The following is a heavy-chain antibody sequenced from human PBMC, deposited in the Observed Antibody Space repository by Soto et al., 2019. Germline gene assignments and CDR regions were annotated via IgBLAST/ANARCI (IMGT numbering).Heavy chain of an antibody. CDR1: GGSISSSSYY. CDR2: IYYSGST. CDR3: ERNFLKQWLIGDWFDP. D-gene: IGHD6-19*01. Sequence: SETLSLTCTVSGGSISSSSYYWGWIRQPPGKGLEWIGSIYYSGSTYYNPSLKSRVTISVDTSKNQFSLKLSSVTAAETAVYYCERNFLKQWLIGDWFDPWGQGTLVTVSS. V-gene: IGHV4-39*01. J-gene: IGHJ5*02.